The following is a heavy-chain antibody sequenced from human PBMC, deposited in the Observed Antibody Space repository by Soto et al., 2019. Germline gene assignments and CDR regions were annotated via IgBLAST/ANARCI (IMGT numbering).Heavy chain of an antibody. V-gene: IGHV3-23*01. CDR1: GFRFSSYS. Sequence: GGSLRLSCADSGFRFSSYSMSWVRQTPGKGLEWVAAITATGDRTYYADSVTGRFTISRDNSKKTHYLQMTSLRAEDTAMYYCATMNGYFEYWGQGNQVTVSS. CDR3: ATMNGYFEY. J-gene: IGHJ4*02. CDR2: ITATGDRT. D-gene: IGHD3-22*01.